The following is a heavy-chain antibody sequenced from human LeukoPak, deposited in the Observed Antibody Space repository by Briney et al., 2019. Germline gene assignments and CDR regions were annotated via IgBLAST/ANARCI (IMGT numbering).Heavy chain of an antibody. CDR2: IDPDGSTT. CDR1: GFTLSSYW. D-gene: IGHD6-13*01. CDR3: TRVQAGRAGLMDV. Sequence: GGSLRLSCAASGFTLSSYWMHWVRQAPGEGLVWVSRIDPDGSTTNYADSVKGRFTTSRDNAKNTLYLQMNSLRAEYTALYYCTRVQAGRAGLMDVWGRGTTVTVSS. V-gene: IGHV3-74*01. J-gene: IGHJ6*02.